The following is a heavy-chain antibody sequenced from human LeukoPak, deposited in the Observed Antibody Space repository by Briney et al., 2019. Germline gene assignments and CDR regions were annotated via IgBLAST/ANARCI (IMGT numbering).Heavy chain of an antibody. CDR2: IHPEGNEK. J-gene: IGHJ4*02. CDR3: ARGDDFSGDH. Sequence: GGSLRLSCAVSGFTFSNFWMSWVRQAPGRGLEWVANIHPEGNEKYHVESVKGRFIISRDNTKNLLFLQMNGLRVEDTAVYYCARGDDFSGDHWGQGTLDTVSS. D-gene: IGHD1-1*01. CDR1: GFTFSNFW. V-gene: IGHV3-7*04.